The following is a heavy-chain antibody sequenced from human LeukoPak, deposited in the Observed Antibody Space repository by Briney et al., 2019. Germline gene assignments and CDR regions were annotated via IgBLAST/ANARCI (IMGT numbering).Heavy chain of an antibody. D-gene: IGHD2-21*01. CDR2: ISSSSSYI. CDR1: GFTFSSYS. CDR3: ARVSDAHIVVVAGAFDI. V-gene: IGHV3-21*01. Sequence: GGSQRLSCAASGFTFSSYSMNWVRQAPGKGLEWVSSISSSSSYIYYADSVKGRFTISRDNAKNSLYLQMNSLRAEDTAVYYCARVSDAHIVVVAGAFDIWGQG. J-gene: IGHJ3*02.